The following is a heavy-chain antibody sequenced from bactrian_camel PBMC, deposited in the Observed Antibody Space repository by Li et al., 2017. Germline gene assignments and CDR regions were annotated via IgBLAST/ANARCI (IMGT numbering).Heavy chain of an antibody. Sequence: HVQLVESGGGLVQPGGSLRLSCAASGFTFSSYWMYWVRQAPGKGLEWVSTINSGGTTYYADSVKGRFTISRDNAKNTLYLQMDSLKTEDTAVYYCARRRKSDYDFHGMDTWGKGTQVTVS. D-gene: IGHD4*01. CDR2: INSGGTT. J-gene: IGHJ7*01. V-gene: IGHV3S1*01. CDR1: GFTFSSYW.